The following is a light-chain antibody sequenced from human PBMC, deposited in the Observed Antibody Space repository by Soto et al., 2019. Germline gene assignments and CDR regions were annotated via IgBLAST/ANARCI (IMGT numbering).Light chain of an antibody. Sequence: QSVLTQPPSASGTPGQRVTISCSGSSSNIGSNYVYWYQQLPGTAPKLLIYRNNQRPSGVPDRFSGSKSGTSASLAISGLRFEDEADYYCAAWDDRLRGLFRTGTKVNV. J-gene: IGLJ1*01. V-gene: IGLV1-47*01. CDR2: RNN. CDR1: SSNIGSNY. CDR3: AAWDDRLRGL.